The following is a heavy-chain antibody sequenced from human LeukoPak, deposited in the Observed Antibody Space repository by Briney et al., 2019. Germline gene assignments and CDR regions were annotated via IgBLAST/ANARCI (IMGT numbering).Heavy chain of an antibody. CDR2: FDPAEGEG. Sequence: AAVKVSCKISGYTLRDLAMYCVRDAPGKGRERGGGFDPAEGEGDSAQKFQARVTMTKDTSTNTAYMELRSMRSDDTAVYFCSTDLWGYCNGDCFPTEYWGQGTLVAVSS. J-gene: IGHJ1*01. CDR1: GYTLRDLA. D-gene: IGHD2-21*02. V-gene: IGHV1-24*01. CDR3: STDLWGYCNGDCFPTEY.